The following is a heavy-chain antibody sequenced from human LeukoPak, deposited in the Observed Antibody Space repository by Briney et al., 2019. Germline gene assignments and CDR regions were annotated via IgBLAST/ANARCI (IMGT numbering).Heavy chain of an antibody. CDR3: ARHHRLCFDY. CDR1: GGSISSGGYY. J-gene: IGHJ4*02. D-gene: IGHD1-14*01. CDR2: IYHSGST. Sequence: SQTLSLTCTVSGGSISSGGYYWSWIRQPPGKGLEWIGYIYHSGSTYYNPSLKSRVTISVDRSKNQFSLKLSSVTAADTAVYYCARHHRLCFDYWGQGTLVTVSS. V-gene: IGHV4-30-2*01.